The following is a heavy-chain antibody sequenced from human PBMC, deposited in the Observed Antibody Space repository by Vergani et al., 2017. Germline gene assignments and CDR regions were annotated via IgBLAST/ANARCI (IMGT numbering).Heavy chain of an antibody. V-gene: IGHV3-23*01. J-gene: IGHJ6*02. CDR2: ISGSGGST. D-gene: IGHD6-19*01. CDR3: AKDGRSSGWYPPDYYYGMDV. CDR1: GFTFSSYA. Sequence: EVQLLESGGGLVQPGGSLRLSSASSGFTFSSYAMSWVRQAPGQGLEWVSAISGSGGSTYYADSVKGRFTISRDNSKNTLYLQMNSLRAEDTAVYYCAKDGRSSGWYPPDYYYGMDVWGQGTTVTVSS.